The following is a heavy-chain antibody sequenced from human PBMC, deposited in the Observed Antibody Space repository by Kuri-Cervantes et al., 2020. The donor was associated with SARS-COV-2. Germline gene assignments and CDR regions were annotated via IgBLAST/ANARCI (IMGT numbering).Heavy chain of an antibody. CDR3: ASLTTVTQGGYYYYYMDV. D-gene: IGHD4-17*01. V-gene: IGHV1-18*01. CDR2: ISAYNGNT. Sequence: ASVKVSCKASGYTFTSYGISWVRQAPGQGLEWMGWISAYNGNTNYAQKLQGRVTMTTDTSTSTAYMELRSLRSDDTAVYYCASLTTVTQGGYYYYYMDVWGKGTTVTVSS. CDR1: GYTFTSYG. J-gene: IGHJ6*03.